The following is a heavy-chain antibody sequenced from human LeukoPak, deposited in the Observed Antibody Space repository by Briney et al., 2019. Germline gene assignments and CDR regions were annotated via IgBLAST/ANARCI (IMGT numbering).Heavy chain of an antibody. Sequence: PSETLSLTCAVSGYSISSGYYWGCIRPPPGERLGWIGRRYHSGSTYYAQSLKSRVTISVDTSKNQCSLKLSSVTAADTAVYYCARLTGAYYLFDYWGQGTLVTVSS. CDR2: RYHSGST. CDR1: GYSISSGYY. CDR3: ARLTGAYYLFDY. V-gene: IGHV4-38-2*01. J-gene: IGHJ4*02. D-gene: IGHD2/OR15-2a*01.